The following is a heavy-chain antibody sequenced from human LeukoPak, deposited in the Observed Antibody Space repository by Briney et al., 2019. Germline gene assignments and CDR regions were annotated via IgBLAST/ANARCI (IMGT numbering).Heavy chain of an antibody. J-gene: IGHJ4*02. Sequence: ASVKVSCKASGYTFTAYYMHWVRQAPGQGLDWMGWINPNSGGTNYAQKFQGRVTITRDTSISTAYMELSRLRSDDTAVYYCARDRVVVPAAFDYWGQGTLVTVSS. D-gene: IGHD2-2*01. CDR3: ARDRVVVPAAFDY. V-gene: IGHV1-2*02. CDR2: INPNSGGT. CDR1: GYTFTAYY.